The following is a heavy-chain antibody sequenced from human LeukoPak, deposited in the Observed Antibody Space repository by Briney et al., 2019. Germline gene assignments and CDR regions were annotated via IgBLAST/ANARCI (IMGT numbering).Heavy chain of an antibody. J-gene: IGHJ4*02. Sequence: SETLSLTCTVSGGSINNYFWSWIRQPPGKGLEWIGYIYYSGSTSYNPSLKSRVTISVDTSKNQFSLKLSSVTAADTAVYYCARGAYSSSWFDYWGQGTLVTVSS. CDR2: IYYSGST. CDR1: GGSINNYF. D-gene: IGHD6-13*01. CDR3: ARGAYSSSWFDY. V-gene: IGHV4-59*01.